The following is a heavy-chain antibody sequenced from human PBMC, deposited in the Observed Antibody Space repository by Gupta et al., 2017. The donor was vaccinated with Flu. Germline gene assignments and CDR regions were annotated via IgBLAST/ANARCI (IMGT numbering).Heavy chain of an antibody. Sequence: EVQLLESGGGLVQPGGSLRLSCAASGFNFDSFAMSWVRQAPGKGLEWVSSLSHSGDGTYYAESVKGRFTISRDNSENTLYLQMNSLRADDTAVYFCAKNPNRIRGISFDFWGQGTLVTVSS. J-gene: IGHJ4*02. V-gene: IGHV3-23*01. CDR2: LSHSGDGT. CDR3: AKNPNRIRGISFDF. CDR1: GFNFDSFA. D-gene: IGHD3-10*01.